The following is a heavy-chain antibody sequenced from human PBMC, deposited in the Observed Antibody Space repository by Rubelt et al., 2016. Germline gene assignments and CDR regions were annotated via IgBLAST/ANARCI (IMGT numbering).Heavy chain of an antibody. D-gene: IGHD2-15*01. CDR3: ARDMDGLDV. Sequence: EVQLVQSGAEVKKPGESLRISCKGSGYRFSNFWISWVRQMPGKGLEWMGRIDPSDSYTNYSASFQGHVTFSADNPISTAYLEWSSLKASDTSMYYCARDMDGLDVWGQGTTVTVSS. V-gene: IGHV5-10-1*01. CDR2: IDPSDSYT. J-gene: IGHJ6*02. CDR1: GYRFSNFW.